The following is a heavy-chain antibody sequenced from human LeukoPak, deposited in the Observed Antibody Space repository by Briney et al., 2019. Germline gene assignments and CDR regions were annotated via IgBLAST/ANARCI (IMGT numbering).Heavy chain of an antibody. CDR2: IYYSGST. D-gene: IGHD3-16*01. CDR1: GGSISSYY. CDR3: ARGYDYVWGSPYYFDY. Sequence: SETLSLTCTVSGGSISSYYWSWIRQPPGKGLEWIGYIYYSGSTNYNPSLKSRVTISVDTSKNQFSLKLSSVTAANTAVYYCARGYDYVWGSPYYFDYWGQGTLVTVSS. V-gene: IGHV4-59*01. J-gene: IGHJ4*02.